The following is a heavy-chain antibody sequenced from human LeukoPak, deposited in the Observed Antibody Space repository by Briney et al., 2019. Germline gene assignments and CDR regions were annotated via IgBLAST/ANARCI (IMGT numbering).Heavy chain of an antibody. Sequence: SETLSLTCTVSGGSISSGDYYWSWIRQPPGKGLEWIGYIYYSGSTYYNPSLKSRVTISVDTSKNQFSLKPSSVTAADTAVYYCASAPDYDYVWGSHLDWGQGTLVTVSS. CDR2: IYYSGST. J-gene: IGHJ4*02. D-gene: IGHD3-16*01. CDR1: GGSISSGDYY. V-gene: IGHV4-30-4*01. CDR3: ASAPDYDYVWGSHLD.